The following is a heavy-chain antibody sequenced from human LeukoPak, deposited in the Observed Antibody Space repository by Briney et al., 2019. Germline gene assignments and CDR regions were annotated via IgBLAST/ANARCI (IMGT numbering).Heavy chain of an antibody. D-gene: IGHD6-13*01. CDR3: AREGDTTGAAGTEFDY. CDR2: ISSNGRNI. CDR1: GFTSSGYC. V-gene: IGHV3-48*01. Sequence: GGSLRLSCAASGFTSSGYCMNWVRQAPGKGLEWLSYISSNGRNIYYSDSVKGRFTVSRDNVKNSLYLQMNSLRAEDTAVYYCAREGDTTGAAGTEFDYWGQGALVTVSS. J-gene: IGHJ4*02.